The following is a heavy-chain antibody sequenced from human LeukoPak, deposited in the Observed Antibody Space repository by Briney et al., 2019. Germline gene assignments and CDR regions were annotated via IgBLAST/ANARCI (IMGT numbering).Heavy chain of an antibody. CDR2: IYYSGST. CDR3: ARGPLQSVVRGVPFDY. J-gene: IGHJ4*02. D-gene: IGHD3-10*01. Sequence: PSETLSLTCTVSGGSISSSSYYWGWIRQPPGKGLEWIGSIYYSGSTYYNPSLKSRVTISVDTSKNQFSLKLSSVTAADTAVYYCARGPLQSVVRGVPFDYWGQGTLVTVSS. V-gene: IGHV4-39*07. CDR1: GGSISSSSYY.